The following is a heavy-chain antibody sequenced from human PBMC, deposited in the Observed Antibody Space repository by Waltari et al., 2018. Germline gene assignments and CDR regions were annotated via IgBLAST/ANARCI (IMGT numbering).Heavy chain of an antibody. V-gene: IGHV1-69*05. CDR1: GGTFAHSF. CDR2: LIPMFGNP. J-gene: IGHJ6*02. D-gene: IGHD2-21*01. Sequence: VQLVQSGAEVYKPGSSAKVSCKASGGTFAHSFVARVRQAPGQGLEWVGGLIPMFGNPKFAQKFRDRLSITNDYSKDMVSMELSGLTSEDTAVYYCVTAATDLVAARRGYYYYYGMDLWGQGTSVTVSS. CDR3: VTAATDLVAARRGYYYYYGMDL.